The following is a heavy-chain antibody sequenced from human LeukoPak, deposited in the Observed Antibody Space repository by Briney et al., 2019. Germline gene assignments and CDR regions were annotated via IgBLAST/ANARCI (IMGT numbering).Heavy chain of an antibody. D-gene: IGHD6-19*01. J-gene: IGHJ1*01. CDR2: INPSGGST. CDR1: GYTFTSYY. Sequence: ASVKVSCKASGYTFTSYYMHWVRQAPGQGLEWMGIINPSGGSTSYAQKFQGRVTMTRDTSTSTVYMELSSLRSEDTAAYYCATAPYSSGSFQHWGQGTLVTVSS. CDR3: ATAPYSSGSFQH. V-gene: IGHV1-46*01.